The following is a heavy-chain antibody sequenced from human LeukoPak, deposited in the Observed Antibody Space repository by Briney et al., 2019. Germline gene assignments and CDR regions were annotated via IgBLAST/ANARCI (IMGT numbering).Heavy chain of an antibody. J-gene: IGHJ6*03. D-gene: IGHD5-18*01. V-gene: IGHV1-18*01. CDR3: ARGLRGYEFSRHYYYYYMDV. Sequence: ASVKVSCKASGYTFTSYGISWVRQAPGQGLEWMGWISAYNGNTNYAQKLQGRVTMTTDTSTSTAYMELRSLRSEDTAVYYCARGLRGYEFSRHYYYYYMDVWGKGTTVTVSS. CDR1: GYTFTSYG. CDR2: ISAYNGNT.